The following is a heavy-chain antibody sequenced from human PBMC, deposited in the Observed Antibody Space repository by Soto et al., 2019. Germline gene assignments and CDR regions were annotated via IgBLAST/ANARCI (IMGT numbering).Heavy chain of an antibody. J-gene: IGHJ4*02. CDR3: ARASSWFVTDY. CDR1: GYTFTNYA. D-gene: IGHD6-13*01. CDR2: INAGNGNT. Sequence: QVQPVQSGAEVKKPGASVKVSCKASGYTFTNYAMHWVRQAPGQRLEWMGWINAGNGNTKYSQKFQGRVTITRDTSAIIAYMELSRLRSEDTAVYYLARASSWFVTDYWGQGTLVTVSS. V-gene: IGHV1-3*01.